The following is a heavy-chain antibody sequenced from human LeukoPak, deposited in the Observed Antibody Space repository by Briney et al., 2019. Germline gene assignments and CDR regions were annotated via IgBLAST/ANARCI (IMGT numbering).Heavy chain of an antibody. J-gene: IGHJ4*02. D-gene: IGHD6-6*01. CDR3: ARAGWGSSSSGDYFDY. CDR1: GFTFSSYS. CDR2: ISSSSSYI. V-gene: IGHV3-21*01. Sequence: GGSLRLSCAASGFTFSSYSMNWVRQAPGKGLEWVSSISSSSSYIYYADSVKGRFTISRDNAKNSLYLQMNSLRAEDTAVYYCARAGWGSSSSGDYFDYWGQGTLVTVSS.